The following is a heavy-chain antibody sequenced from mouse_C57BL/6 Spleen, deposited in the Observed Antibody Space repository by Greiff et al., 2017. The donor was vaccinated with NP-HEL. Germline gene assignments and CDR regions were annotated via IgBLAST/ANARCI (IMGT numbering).Heavy chain of an antibody. CDR1: GFTFSSYA. D-gene: IGHD1-1*01. Sequence: EVKLMESGGGLVKPGGSLKLSCAASGFTFSSYAMSWVRQTPEKRLEWVATISDGGSYTYYPANVKGRFTISRDNAKNNLYLQMSHLKSEDTAMYYCARDYGSSSFAYWGQGTLVTVSA. CDR2: ISDGGSYT. CDR3: ARDYGSSSFAY. V-gene: IGHV5-4*01. J-gene: IGHJ3*01.